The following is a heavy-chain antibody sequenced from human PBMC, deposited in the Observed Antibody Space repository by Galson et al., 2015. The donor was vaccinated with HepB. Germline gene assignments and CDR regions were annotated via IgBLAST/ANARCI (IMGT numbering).Heavy chain of an antibody. J-gene: IGHJ3*02. Sequence: TLSLTCAVSGGSINGGGSSWSWIRPPVGKGLEWIGYISHGGSTYYNPSLWSRVTISVDRSKNQFSLKLSLMTAADTAVYYCARRFTNLDAFDIWGQGTMVTVS. CDR3: ARRFTNLDAFDI. CDR2: ISHGGST. D-gene: IGHD1-1*01. CDR1: GGSINGGGSS. V-gene: IGHV4-30-2*01.